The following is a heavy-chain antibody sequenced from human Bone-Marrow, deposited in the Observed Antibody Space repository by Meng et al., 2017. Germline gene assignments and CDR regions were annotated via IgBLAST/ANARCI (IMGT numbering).Heavy chain of an antibody. CDR1: GGSFSDYY. J-gene: IGHJ4*02. CDR2: INHSGST. V-gene: IGHV4-34*01. CDR3: ARGPTTMAHDFDY. D-gene: IGHD4-11*01. Sequence: VQRQQGEAGWLKPSETLSLTCVVCGGSFSDYYWSWIRQPPGKGLEWIGEINHSGSTNYNPSLESRATISVDTSQNNLSLKLSSVTAADSAVYYCARGPTTMAHDFDYWGQGTLVTVSS.